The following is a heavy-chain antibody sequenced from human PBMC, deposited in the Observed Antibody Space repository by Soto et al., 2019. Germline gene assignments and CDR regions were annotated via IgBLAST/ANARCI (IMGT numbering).Heavy chain of an antibody. CDR3: AKARAWEWY. Sequence: GGSLRLSCAASGFTFSSYGMHWVRQAPGKGLEWVAVISYDGSNKYYADSVEGRFTISRDNSKNTLYLQMNSLRAEDTAVYYCAKARAWEWYGGRETLVTVSS. V-gene: IGHV3-30*18. D-gene: IGHD1-26*01. J-gene: IGHJ4*02. CDR2: ISYDGSNK. CDR1: GFTFSSYG.